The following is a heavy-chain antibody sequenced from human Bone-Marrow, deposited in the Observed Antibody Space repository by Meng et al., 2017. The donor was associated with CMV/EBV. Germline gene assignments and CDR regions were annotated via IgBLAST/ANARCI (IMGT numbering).Heavy chain of an antibody. D-gene: IGHD6-13*01. V-gene: IGHV2-5*01. CDR3: AHRRETAAGLAFDP. Sequence: SGPTLVKPTQTLTLTCTFSGFSLSTSGVGVGWIRQPPGKAPEWLALIYWSDDKRYNPSLKSRLTITKDTSKNQVVLTMTNMDPVDTATYYCAHRRETAAGLAFDPWGQGTLVTVSS. CDR1: GFSLSTSGVG. CDR2: IYWSDDK. J-gene: IGHJ5*02.